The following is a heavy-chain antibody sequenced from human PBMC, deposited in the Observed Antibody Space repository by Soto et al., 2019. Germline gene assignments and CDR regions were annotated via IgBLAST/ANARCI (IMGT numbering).Heavy chain of an antibody. D-gene: IGHD6-13*01. V-gene: IGHV1-18*01. CDR2: VNTDNGDT. Sequence: QVQLVQSGAEVKKPGASVRLSCKPSGYTFSTFGITWVRQAPGQGLEWMGWVNTDNGDTIYAKNFQERGTMTTEKSTNTAYMELRSLRYDDTGVYYCAAVFTAAGTGEIDKWGQGTPVTVSS. CDR1: GYTFSTFG. J-gene: IGHJ4*02. CDR3: AAVFTAAGTGEIDK.